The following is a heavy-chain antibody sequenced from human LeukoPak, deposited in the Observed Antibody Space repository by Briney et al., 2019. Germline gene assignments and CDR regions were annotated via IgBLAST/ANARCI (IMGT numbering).Heavy chain of an antibody. D-gene: IGHD1-26*01. CDR3: ARGDWEPFWY. J-gene: IGHJ4*02. Sequence: ASVTVSCKAFGYTFTNYGITWVRQAPGQGLEWLGWISGDKGNTNYAQEVQGRVTMTTDTSTSTTYMELRSLRPDDTAVYFCARGDWEPFWYWGQGTLVTVSS. V-gene: IGHV1-18*01. CDR2: ISGDKGNT. CDR1: GYTFTNYG.